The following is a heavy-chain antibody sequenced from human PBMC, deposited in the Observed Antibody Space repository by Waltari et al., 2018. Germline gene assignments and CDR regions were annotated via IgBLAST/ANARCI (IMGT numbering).Heavy chain of an antibody. CDR2: IYYSGST. CDR1: GGSISSSSYY. CDR3: ASGGDRRYFDL. Sequence: QVQLQESGPGLVKPSETLSLTCTVSGGSISSSSYYWGWIRQPPGKGLEWIGSIYYSGSTYYNPSLKSRVTISVDTSKNQFSLKLSSVTAADTAVYYCASGGDRRYFDLWGRGTLVTVSS. J-gene: IGHJ2*01. V-gene: IGHV4-39*07. D-gene: IGHD2-21*01.